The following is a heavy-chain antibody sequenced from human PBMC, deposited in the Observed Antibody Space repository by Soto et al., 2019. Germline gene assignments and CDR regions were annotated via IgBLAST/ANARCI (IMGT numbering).Heavy chain of an antibody. V-gene: IGHV5-51*01. CDR1: GYSFTSYW. D-gene: IGHD2-21*02. Sequence: GESLKISCKGSGYSFTSYWIGWVRQMPGKGLEWMGIIYPGDSDTRYSPSFQGQVTISADKSISTAYLQWSSLKASDTAMYYCARRGEYCGGDCYLYYYGMDVWGQGTTVTVS. J-gene: IGHJ6*02. CDR2: IYPGDSDT. CDR3: ARRGEYCGGDCYLYYYGMDV.